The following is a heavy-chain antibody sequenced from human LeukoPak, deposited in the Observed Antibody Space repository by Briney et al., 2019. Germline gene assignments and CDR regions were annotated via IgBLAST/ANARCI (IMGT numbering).Heavy chain of an antibody. V-gene: IGHV4-59*08. CDR1: GGSISGYY. Sequence: SETLSLTCTVSGGSISGYYWSWIRQPPGKGLEWIGYIYYSGNTKYNPSLKSRVTISVDTSKNQLSLKLSSVTAADTAVYYWARQARFSNWFDPWGQGTLVTVSS. CDR2: IYYSGNT. CDR3: ARQARFSNWFDP. J-gene: IGHJ5*02. D-gene: IGHD3-3*01.